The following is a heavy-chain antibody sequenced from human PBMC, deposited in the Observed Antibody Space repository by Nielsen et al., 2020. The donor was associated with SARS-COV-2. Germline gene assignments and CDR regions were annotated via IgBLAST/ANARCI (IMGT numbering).Heavy chain of an antibody. CDR1: GGTFSSYA. CDR2: IIPIFGTA. Sequence: SVKVSCKASGGTFSSYAISWVRQAPGQGLEWMGGIIPIFGTANYAQKFQGRVTITADKSTSTAYMELSSLRSEDTAVYYCAREGPYCSGGSCYSPYYYYGMDVWGQGTTVTVSS. CDR3: AREGPYCSGGSCYSPYYYYGMDV. D-gene: IGHD2-15*01. J-gene: IGHJ6*02. V-gene: IGHV1-69*06.